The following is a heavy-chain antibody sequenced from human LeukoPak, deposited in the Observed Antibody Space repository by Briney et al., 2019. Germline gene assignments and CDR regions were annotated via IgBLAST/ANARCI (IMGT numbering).Heavy chain of an antibody. CDR2: ISYDGSNK. D-gene: IGHD3-22*01. V-gene: IGHV3-30-3*01. Sequence: PGGSLRLSCAASGFTFSSYAMHWVRQAPGKGLEWVAVISYDGSNKYYADSVKGRFTISRDNSKNTLYLQMNSLRAEDTAVYYCARDALYYYDSSGYPLGGLYAFDIWGQGTMVTVSS. J-gene: IGHJ3*02. CDR1: GFTFSSYA. CDR3: ARDALYYYDSSGYPLGGLYAFDI.